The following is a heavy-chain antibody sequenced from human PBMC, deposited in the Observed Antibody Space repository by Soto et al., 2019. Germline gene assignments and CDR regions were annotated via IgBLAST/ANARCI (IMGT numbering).Heavy chain of an antibody. CDR3: ARLTSGYYYQYYFMDV. CDR2: IYSSGSS. J-gene: IGHJ6*02. Sequence: SETLSLTCTVSGCSFISTSNYWVCNRQPPGKGLEWIGSIYSSGSSHYNPSLKSRLTISVDTSKSQFSLKLNSVTAADTAVYYCARLTSGYYYQYYFMDVWGQGTTVT. D-gene: IGHD5-12*01. V-gene: IGHV4-39*01. CDR1: GCSFISTSNY.